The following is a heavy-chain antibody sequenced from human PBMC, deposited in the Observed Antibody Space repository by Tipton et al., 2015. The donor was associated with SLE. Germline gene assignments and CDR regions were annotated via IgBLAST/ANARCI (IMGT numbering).Heavy chain of an antibody. D-gene: IGHD3-3*01. CDR2: IRYDGSNK. J-gene: IGHJ3*02. CDR1: GFTFSSYG. CDR3: AKDRDAGVEGAFDI. Sequence: GSLRLSCAASGFTFSSYGMHWVRQAPGKGLEWEAFIRYDGSNKYYADSVKGRFTISRDNSKNTLYLQMNSLRAEDTAVYYCAKDRDAGVEGAFDIWGQGTMVTVSS. V-gene: IGHV3-30*02.